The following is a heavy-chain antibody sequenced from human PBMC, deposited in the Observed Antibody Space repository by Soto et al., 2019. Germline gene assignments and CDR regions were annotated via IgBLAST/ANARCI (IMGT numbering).Heavy chain of an antibody. CDR1: CGSISSGDYY. CDR3: ARGEGDKTEY. V-gene: IGHV4-30-4*01. J-gene: IGHJ4*02. Sequence: SETLSLTCAVSCGSISSGDYYWTWFPQPPGKGLEWIGYIYYTGRTYYNPSLKSRSTISVDTPNNQFSLNLNSVTAADTAVYYCARGEGDKTEYWGQGTLVTVSS. CDR2: IYYTGRT. D-gene: IGHD2-21*01.